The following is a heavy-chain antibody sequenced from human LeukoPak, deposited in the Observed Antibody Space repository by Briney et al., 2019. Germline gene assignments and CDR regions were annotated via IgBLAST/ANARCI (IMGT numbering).Heavy chain of an antibody. CDR1: GFTFSSYE. J-gene: IGHJ4*02. V-gene: IGHV3-48*03. CDR3: AKVEGGGMLRYFDY. CDR2: ISDTGSTI. D-gene: IGHD3-16*01. Sequence: PGGSLRLSCAASGFTFSSYELNWVRQAPGKGLEWVSYISDTGSTIYYADSVEGRFTISRDNAKNSLYLQMNSLRAEDTAVYYCAKVEGGGMLRYFDYWGQGTLVAVSS.